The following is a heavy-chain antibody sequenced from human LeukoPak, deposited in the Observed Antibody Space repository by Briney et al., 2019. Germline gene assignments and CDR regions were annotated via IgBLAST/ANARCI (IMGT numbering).Heavy chain of an antibody. V-gene: IGHV1-18*01. CDR2: ISAYNGNT. CDR3: ARDGAGWFGGNWFDP. D-gene: IGHD3-10*01. Sequence: VASVKVSCKASGYTFTSYGTSWVRQAPGQGLEWMGWISAYNGNTNYAQKLQGRVTMTTDTSTSTAYMELRSLRSDDTAVYYCARDGAGWFGGNWFDPWGQGTLVTVSS. CDR1: GYTFTSYG. J-gene: IGHJ5*02.